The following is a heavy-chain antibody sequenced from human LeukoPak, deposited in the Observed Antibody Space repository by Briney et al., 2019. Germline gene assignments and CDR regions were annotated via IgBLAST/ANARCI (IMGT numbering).Heavy chain of an antibody. J-gene: IGHJ4*02. CDR2: IYYSGST. CDR3: ARSAGEWIL. D-gene: IGHD3-16*01. CDR1: GGSISSSSYY. V-gene: IGHV4-39*01. Sequence: PSETLSLTCTVSGGSISSSSYYWGWIRQPPGKGLEWIGSIYYSGSTYYNPSLKGRVTISVDTSKNQFSLKLSSVAAADTAVYFCARSAGEWILWGRGAQVTVSS.